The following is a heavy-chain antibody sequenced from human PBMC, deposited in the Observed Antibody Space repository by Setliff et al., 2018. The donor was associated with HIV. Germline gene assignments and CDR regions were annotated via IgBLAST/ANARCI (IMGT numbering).Heavy chain of an antibody. D-gene: IGHD4-17*01. CDR2: ISAYNGNT. Sequence: ASVKVSCKASGYTFTSYGISWVRQAPGQGLEWMGWISAYNGNTNYAQKFQGRVTITADKSTSTAYMELSSLRSEDTAVYYCARAPGDYEVWFDPWGQGTLVTVSS. CDR3: ARAPGDYEVWFDP. V-gene: IGHV1-18*01. CDR1: GYTFTSYG. J-gene: IGHJ5*02.